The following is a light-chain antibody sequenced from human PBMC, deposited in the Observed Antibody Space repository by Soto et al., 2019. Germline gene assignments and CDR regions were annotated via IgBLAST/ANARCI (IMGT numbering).Light chain of an antibody. CDR2: DVS. Sequence: QSALTQPASVSGSPGQSITISCPGTSSDVGGYNYVSWYQHHPGKAPKLMIYDVSNRPSGVSNRFSGSKSGNTASLTISGLQPEDEADYYCCSYTTSNTRQIVFGTGTKLTVL. J-gene: IGLJ1*01. CDR1: SSDVGGYNY. CDR3: CSYTTSNTRQIV. V-gene: IGLV2-14*03.